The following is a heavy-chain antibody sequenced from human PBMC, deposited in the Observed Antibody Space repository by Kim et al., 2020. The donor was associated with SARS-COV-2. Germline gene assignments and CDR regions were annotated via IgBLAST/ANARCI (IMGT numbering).Heavy chain of an antibody. D-gene: IGHD2-15*01. CDR3: VKPDIVGMYYFDY. J-gene: IGHJ4*02. V-gene: IGHV3-64D*09. Sequence: YADSGKCRITISRDNSKSTLYLQMSGLRAEDTAVYYCVKPDIVGMYYFDYWGQGTLVTVSS.